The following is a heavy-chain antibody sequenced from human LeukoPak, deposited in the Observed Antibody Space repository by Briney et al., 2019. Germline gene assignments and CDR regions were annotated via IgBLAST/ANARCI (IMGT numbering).Heavy chain of an antibody. Sequence: GGSLRLSCAASGFTFDDYAMHWVRQAPGKGLEWVSLISGDGGSTYYADSVKGRFTISRDNSKNSLYLQMNSLRTEDTALYYCAKGEKKYYYDSSGPPSDAFDIWGQGTMVTVSS. CDR2: ISGDGGST. CDR1: GFTFDDYA. V-gene: IGHV3-43*02. CDR3: AKGEKKYYYDSSGPPSDAFDI. D-gene: IGHD3-22*01. J-gene: IGHJ3*02.